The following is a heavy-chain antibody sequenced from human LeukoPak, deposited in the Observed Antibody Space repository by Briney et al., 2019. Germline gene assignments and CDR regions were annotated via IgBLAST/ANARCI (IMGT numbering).Heavy chain of an antibody. CDR2: IYTSGST. CDR3: ARVVVPAAIPEAYYYYMDV. D-gene: IGHD2-2*02. CDR1: GGSISSYY. V-gene: IGHV4-4*07. Sequence: SETLSLTCTVSGGSISSYYWSWIRQPAGKGLEWIGRIYTSGSTNYNPSLKSRVTMSADTSKNQFSLKLSSVTAADTAVYYCARVVVPAAIPEAYYYYMDVWGKGTTVTVSS. J-gene: IGHJ6*03.